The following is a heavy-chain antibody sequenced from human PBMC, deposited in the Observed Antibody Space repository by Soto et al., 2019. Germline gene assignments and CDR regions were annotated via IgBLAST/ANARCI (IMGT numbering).Heavy chain of an antibody. V-gene: IGHV3-43*01. D-gene: IGHD4-17*01. J-gene: IGHJ6*02. Sequence: GGSLRLSCAASGFTFDDYTMHWVRQAPGKGLEWVSLISWDGGSTYYADSVKGRFTISRDNSKNSLYLQMNSLRTEDTALYYCAKDIIPHYGGEIYYYYYGMDVWGQGTTVTVSS. CDR1: GFTFDDYT. CDR2: ISWDGGST. CDR3: AKDIIPHYGGEIYYYYYGMDV.